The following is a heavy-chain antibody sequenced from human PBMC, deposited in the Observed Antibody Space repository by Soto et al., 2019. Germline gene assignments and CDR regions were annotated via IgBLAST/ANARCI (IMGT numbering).Heavy chain of an antibody. J-gene: IGHJ6*02. V-gene: IGHV1-18*01. CDR3: ARGYYYGSGRPTPGGMDV. CDR2: ISTYTGNT. Sequence: QVHLVQSGAEVKKPGASVKVSCKASGYTITNYDINWVRQAPGQGLEWMGWISTYTGNTNYAQKLQGRVTMTTDTSTSTAYMELRSLRSDDPAVYYCARGYYYGSGRPTPGGMDVWGQGTTVTVSS. CDR1: GYTITNYD. D-gene: IGHD3-10*01.